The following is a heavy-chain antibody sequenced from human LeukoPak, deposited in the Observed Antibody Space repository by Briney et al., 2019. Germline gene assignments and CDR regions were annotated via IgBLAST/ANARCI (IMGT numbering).Heavy chain of an antibody. CDR3: ARVRYGMDV. CDR2: IYYSGST. V-gene: IGHV4-39*01. CDR1: GGSISSSSYY. Sequence: KTSETLSLTCTVSGGSISSSSYYWGWIRQPPGKGLEWIGSIYYSGSTYYNPSLESRVTISVDTSKNQFSLKLSSVTAADTAVYYCARVRYGMDVWGQGTTVTVSS. J-gene: IGHJ6*02.